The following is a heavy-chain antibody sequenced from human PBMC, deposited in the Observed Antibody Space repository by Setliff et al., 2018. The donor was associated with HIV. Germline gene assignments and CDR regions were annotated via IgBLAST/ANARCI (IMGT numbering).Heavy chain of an antibody. Sequence: PSETLSLTCDVSTYSISSVHSWGWIRQPPGKGLEWIGTMHHSGNTHYKPSLKGRVTVSLDTSKKQLSLKLRSVTAADTAVYYCARTGNDFWSGYYGGYYFDYWGQGTLVTVSS. CDR2: MHHSGNT. CDR3: ARTGNDFWSGYYGGYYFDY. J-gene: IGHJ4*02. V-gene: IGHV4-38-2*01. CDR1: TYSISSVHS. D-gene: IGHD3-3*01.